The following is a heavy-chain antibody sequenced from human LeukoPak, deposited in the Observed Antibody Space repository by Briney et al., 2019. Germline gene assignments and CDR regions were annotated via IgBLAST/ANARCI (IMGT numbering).Heavy chain of an antibody. D-gene: IGHD6-19*01. CDR3: ARGQKYSSGWYLFSSVPERGNWFDP. Sequence: PSETLSLTCTVSGGSISNGSYYWSWIRQPAGKGLEWIGRIYTSGSTNYNPSLTSRVTISVDTSKNQFSLKLSSVTAADTAVYYCARGQKYSSGWYLFSSVPERGNWFDPWGQGTLVTVSS. J-gene: IGHJ5*02. V-gene: IGHV4-61*02. CDR2: IYTSGST. CDR1: GGSISNGSYY.